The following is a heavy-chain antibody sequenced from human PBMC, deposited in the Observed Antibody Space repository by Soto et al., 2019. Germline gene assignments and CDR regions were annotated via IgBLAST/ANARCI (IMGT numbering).Heavy chain of an antibody. CDR1: GGSISSGGYS. V-gene: IGHV4-30-2*05. J-gene: IGHJ5*02. Sequence: PSETLSLTCAGSGGSISSGGYSWSWIRQPPGKGLEWIGYIYHSGSTYYNPSLKSRVTISVDTSKNQFSLKLSSVTAADTAVYYCARSIDPWGQGTLVPVSS. CDR3: ARSIDP. CDR2: IYHSGST.